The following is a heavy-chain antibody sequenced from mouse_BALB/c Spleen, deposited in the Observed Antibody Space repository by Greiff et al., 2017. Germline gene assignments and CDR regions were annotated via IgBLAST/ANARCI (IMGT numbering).Heavy chain of an antibody. CDR3: ARGNAWFAY. Sequence: QVQLKESGPELVKPGASVKISCKASGYTFTSYDINWVKQRPGQGLEWIGWIYPGDGSTKYNEKFKGKATLTADKSSSTAYMRLSSLTSENSAVYFCARGNAWFAYWGQGTLVTVSA. CDR2: IYPGDGST. V-gene: IGHV1S56*01. D-gene: IGHD2-1*01. J-gene: IGHJ3*01. CDR1: GYTFTSYD.